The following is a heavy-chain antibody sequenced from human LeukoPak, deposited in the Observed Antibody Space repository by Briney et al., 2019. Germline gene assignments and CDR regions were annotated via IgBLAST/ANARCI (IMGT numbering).Heavy chain of an antibody. CDR1: GSSFTSYW. Sequence: GESLKISCKGSGSSFTSYWITWVRQMPGKGLEWMGRIDPSDSYTKYSPSFQGHVTISVDKSISTAYLQWSSLKASDTAMYYCARRRGSGWSKYNWFDPWGQGTLVTVSS. CDR3: ARRRGSGWSKYNWFDP. V-gene: IGHV5-10-1*01. J-gene: IGHJ5*02. D-gene: IGHD6-19*01. CDR2: IDPSDSYT.